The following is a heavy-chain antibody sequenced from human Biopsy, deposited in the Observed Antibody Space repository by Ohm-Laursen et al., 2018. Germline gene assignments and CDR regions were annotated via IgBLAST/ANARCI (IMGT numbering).Heavy chain of an antibody. CDR2: IYYSGST. CDR1: GGSIGSFF. V-gene: IGHV4-59*01. Sequence: SETLSLTCTVSGGSIGSFFWSWIRQPPGKGLEWIGYIYYSGSTNYNPSLRSRVTISVDRSKNQFSLELSSVTAADTAVYYCARVGAGALSIDYFDYWAREPWSPSPQ. J-gene: IGHJ4*02. D-gene: IGHD1-26*01. CDR3: ARVGAGALSIDYFDY.